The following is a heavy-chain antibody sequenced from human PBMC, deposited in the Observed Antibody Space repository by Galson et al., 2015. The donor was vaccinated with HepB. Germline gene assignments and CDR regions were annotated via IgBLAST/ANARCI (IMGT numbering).Heavy chain of an antibody. CDR1: GFTFSSYA. D-gene: IGHD3-10*01. V-gene: IGHV3-23*01. CDR3: AKDLSERRDRYGSGSYAIFDY. CDR2: ISGSGGST. J-gene: IGHJ4*02. Sequence: SLRLSCAASGFTFSSYAMSWVRQAPGKGLEWVSAISGSGGSTYYADSVKGRFTISRDNSKNTLYLQMNSLRAEDTAVYYCAKDLSERRDRYGSGSYAIFDYWGQGTLVTVSS.